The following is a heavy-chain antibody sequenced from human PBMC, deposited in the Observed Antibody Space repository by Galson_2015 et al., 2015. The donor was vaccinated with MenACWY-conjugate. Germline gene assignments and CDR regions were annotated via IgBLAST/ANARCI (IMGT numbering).Heavy chain of an antibody. CDR2: IWYDGSNK. J-gene: IGHJ6*02. D-gene: IGHD6-13*01. CDR3: ARAETPASSYGMDV. V-gene: IGHV3-33*01. Sequence: SLRLSCAASGFTFSSYGMHWVRQAPGKGLEWVAVIWYDGSNKYCADSVKGRFTISRDNSKNTLYLQMNSLRAEDTAVYYCARAETPASSYGMDVWGQGTTVTVSS. CDR1: GFTFSSYG.